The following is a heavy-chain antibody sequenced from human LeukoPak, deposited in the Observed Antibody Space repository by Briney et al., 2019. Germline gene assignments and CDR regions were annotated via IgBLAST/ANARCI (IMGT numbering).Heavy chain of an antibody. Sequence: RSSETLSLTCTVSGGSISSYYWSWIRQPPGKGLECIGSIYYSGSTSYNPSLKSRVTISVDTSKNQFSLKLSSVTAADTAVYYCASLRERSYYARGFDYWGQGTLVTVSS. D-gene: IGHD3-3*01. CDR2: IYYSGST. V-gene: IGHV4-39*01. CDR1: GGSISSYY. CDR3: ASLRERSYYARGFDY. J-gene: IGHJ4*02.